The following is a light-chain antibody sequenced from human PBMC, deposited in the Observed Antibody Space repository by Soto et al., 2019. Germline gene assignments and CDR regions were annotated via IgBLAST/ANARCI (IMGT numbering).Light chain of an antibody. CDR1: SNDVGGYNY. CDR3: SSYTTSNTRQIV. CDR2: DVT. J-gene: IGLJ1*01. V-gene: IGLV2-14*03. Sequence: QSVLTQPASVSGSPGQSTTISCTGTSNDVGGYNYVSWYQHHPGKAPKLIIYDVTNRPSGVSNPFSGSKSGNTASLTISGLQPEDEADYYCSSYTTSNTRQIVFGTGTKVTVL.